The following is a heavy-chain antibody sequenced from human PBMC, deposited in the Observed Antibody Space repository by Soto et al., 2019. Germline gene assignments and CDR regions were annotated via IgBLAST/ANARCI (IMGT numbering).Heavy chain of an antibody. D-gene: IGHD6-13*01. CDR1: GFTFSTYA. CDR3: AGVNGSSWKLGCFDY. J-gene: IGHJ4*02. V-gene: IGHV3-23*01. CDR2: ISGSGGSA. Sequence: EVQLLESGGGLVQPGGSLRLSCAVSGFTFSTYAMSWVRQAPGKGLEWVAAISGSGGSAYYADSVKGRFTISRDNSKNQNTLYLQMNSLRGEDTAVYYCAGVNGSSWKLGCFDYWGQGTLVTVSS.